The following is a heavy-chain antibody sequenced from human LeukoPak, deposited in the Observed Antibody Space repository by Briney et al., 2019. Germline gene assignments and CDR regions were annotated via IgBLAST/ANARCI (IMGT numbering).Heavy chain of an antibody. Sequence: GGSLRLSCAASGFTFSSYAMHWVRQAPGKGLEWVAVISYDGSNKYYADSVKGRFTISRDNSKNTLYLQMNSLRAEDTAVYCCARAEGDPDAFDIWGQGTMVTVSS. CDR1: GFTFSSYA. D-gene: IGHD2-21*01. CDR2: ISYDGSNK. J-gene: IGHJ3*02. V-gene: IGHV3-30-3*01. CDR3: ARAEGDPDAFDI.